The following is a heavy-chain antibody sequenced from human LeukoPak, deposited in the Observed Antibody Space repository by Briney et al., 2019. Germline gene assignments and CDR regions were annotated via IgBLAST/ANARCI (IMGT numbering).Heavy chain of an antibody. CDR2: IHHSGST. V-gene: IGHV4-38-2*02. D-gene: IGHD2/OR15-2a*01. Sequence: SETLSLTCTVSGYSISSGYYWGWIRQPPGKGLEWIGSIHHSGSTYYNPSLKSRVTISVDTSKNQFSLTLSSVTAADTAVYYCARSSIYYYYYYYMDVWGKGTTVTVSS. CDR3: ARSSIYYYYYYYMDV. J-gene: IGHJ6*03. CDR1: GYSISSGYY.